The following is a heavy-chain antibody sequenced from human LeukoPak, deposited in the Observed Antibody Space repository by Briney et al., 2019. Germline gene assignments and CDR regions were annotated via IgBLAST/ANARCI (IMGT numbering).Heavy chain of an antibody. Sequence: GGSLRLSCSSSGFTFGDYAMSWVRQAPGKGLEWVGFIRSKAYGGTTEYAASVKGRFTISRDDSKSIAYLQMNSLKTEDTAVYYCTRGLEYDEGSGYYYVDAFDIWGQGTMVTVSS. CDR3: TRGLEYDEGSGYYYVDAFDI. CDR1: GFTFGDYA. D-gene: IGHD3-22*01. J-gene: IGHJ3*02. V-gene: IGHV3-49*04. CDR2: IRSKAYGGTT.